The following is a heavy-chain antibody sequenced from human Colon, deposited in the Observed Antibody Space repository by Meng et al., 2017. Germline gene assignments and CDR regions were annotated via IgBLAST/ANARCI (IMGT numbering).Heavy chain of an antibody. J-gene: IGHJ4*02. V-gene: IGHV6-1*01. CDR1: GDSVSSNRAL. CDR3: TTWYGEY. D-gene: IGHD3-10*01. CDR2: TYYRSEWQN. Sequence: QVQVEQSGAGLVKHSQTLTLTCAISGDSVSSNRALWHWVRQSPSRGLEWLGQTYYRSEWQNHYGVSVKSRITINADTSRNHFSLHLNSVTPEDTAVYYCTTWYGEYWGQGTLVTVSS.